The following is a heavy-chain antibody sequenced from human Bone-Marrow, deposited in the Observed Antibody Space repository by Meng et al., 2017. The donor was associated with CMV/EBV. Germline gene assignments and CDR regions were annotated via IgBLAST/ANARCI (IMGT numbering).Heavy chain of an antibody. V-gene: IGHV1-8*01. CDR1: GYTCTSYD. CDR2: MNPNSGNT. CDR3: ARFASGSSTN. D-gene: IGHD3-10*01. J-gene: IGHJ4*02. Sequence: SCKTSGYTCTSYDVHWVRQDTGHGLEWMGWMNPNSGNTGYLQKFQDRVTMTRNTSISTAYMELSSLTSEDTAIYYCARFASGSSTNWGQGTLVTVSS.